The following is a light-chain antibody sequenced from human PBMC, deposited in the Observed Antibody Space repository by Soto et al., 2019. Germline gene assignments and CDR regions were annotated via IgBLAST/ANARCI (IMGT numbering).Light chain of an antibody. CDR1: STDFENYNL. CDR3: SSYEGSSARVV. Sequence: QSVLTQPASVSGSPGQSITISCTRSSTDFENYNLVSWYQHCPDKAPKLIIYEGTKRPSEISDRFSGSESDTTASLIISGRQPADEAAYYCSSYEGSSARVVFGGGTKLTVL. J-gene: IGLJ2*01. CDR2: EGT. V-gene: IGLV2-23*01.